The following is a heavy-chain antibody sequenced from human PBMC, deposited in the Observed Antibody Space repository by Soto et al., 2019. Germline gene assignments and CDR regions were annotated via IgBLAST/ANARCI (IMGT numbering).Heavy chain of an antibody. CDR1: GYTFTSHG. D-gene: IGHD3-3*01. J-gene: IGHJ4*02. Sequence: QVQLVQSGAEVKKPGASMKVSCKASGYTFTSHGISWVRQAPGHELEWMGWNNVYNGDTNYARKFKGRVSMTADSSTNTSHLELRSLRSDDTAVYYCASDALGGPLLTTIHFDQWGQGTL. CDR3: ASDALGGPLLTTIHFDQ. V-gene: IGHV1-18*04. CDR2: NNVYNGDT.